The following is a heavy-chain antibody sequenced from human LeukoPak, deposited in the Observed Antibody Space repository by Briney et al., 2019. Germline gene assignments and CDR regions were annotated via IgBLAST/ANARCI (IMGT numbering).Heavy chain of an antibody. CDR1: GLAFSRHA. V-gene: IGHV3-23*01. J-gene: IGHJ4*02. CDR3: AKDQYCTSTSCYVGY. D-gene: IGHD2-2*01. CDR2: ITGSGGST. Sequence: GGSLRLSCEASGLAFSRHAMTWVRQAPGKGLEWVSGITGSGGSTYYAESVKGRFTISRDNSKNTLYLQMNSLRAEDTAVYYCAKDQYCTSTSCYVGYWGQGTLVTVSS.